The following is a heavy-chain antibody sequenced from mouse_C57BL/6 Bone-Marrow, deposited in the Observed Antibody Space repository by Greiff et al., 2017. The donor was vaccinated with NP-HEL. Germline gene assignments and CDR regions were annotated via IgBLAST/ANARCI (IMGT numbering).Heavy chain of an antibody. Sequence: QVQLQQSGPGLVAPSQSLSITCTVSGFSLTSYAISWVRQPPGKGLEWLGVIWTGGGTNYNSALKSRLSISKDNSKSQVFLKMNSLQTDDTARYYCARNYYGSSHYAMDYWGQGTSVTVSS. J-gene: IGHJ4*01. CDR3: ARNYYGSSHYAMDY. CDR1: GFSLTSYA. D-gene: IGHD1-1*01. V-gene: IGHV2-9-1*01. CDR2: IWTGGGT.